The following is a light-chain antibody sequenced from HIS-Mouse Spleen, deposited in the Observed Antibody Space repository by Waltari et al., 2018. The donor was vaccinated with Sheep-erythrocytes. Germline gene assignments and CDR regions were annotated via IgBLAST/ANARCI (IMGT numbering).Light chain of an antibody. Sequence: QSALTQPRSVSGSPGQSVTISCTGTNSYVGGYNYVSWYQQHPGKSPKLMIYEGSKRPSGVSNRFSGSKSGNTASLTISGLQAEDEADYYCCSYAGSSTLVFGGGTKLTVL. CDR2: EGS. CDR3: CSYAGSSTLV. CDR1: NSYVGGYNY. V-gene: IGLV2-23*01. J-gene: IGLJ2*01.